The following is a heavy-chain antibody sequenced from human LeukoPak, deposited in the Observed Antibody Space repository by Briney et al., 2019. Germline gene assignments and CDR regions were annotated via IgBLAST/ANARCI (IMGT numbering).Heavy chain of an antibody. CDR2: MYYSGST. Sequence: SETLSLTCTVSGDSISSDTYYWGWIRQPPGKGLEWIGCMYYSGSTYPNPSFKSRVTMSADTSKNEFFLKLSSVTAADTAVYYCAREYYFGLDVWGQGTTVTVSS. CDR1: GDSISSDTYY. J-gene: IGHJ6*02. CDR3: AREYYFGLDV. V-gene: IGHV4-39*07.